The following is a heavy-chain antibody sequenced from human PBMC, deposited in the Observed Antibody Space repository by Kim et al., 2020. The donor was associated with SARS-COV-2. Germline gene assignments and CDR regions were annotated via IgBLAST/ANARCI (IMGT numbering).Heavy chain of an antibody. D-gene: IGHD6-19*01. CDR2: ISYDGSNK. CDR1: GFTFSSYG. V-gene: IGHV3-30*18. CDR3: AKDWSIIAVAGTDFDY. Sequence: GGSLRLSCAASGFTFSSYGMHWVRQAPGKGLEWVAVISYDGSNKYYADSVKGRFTISRDNSKNTLYLQMNSLRAEDTAVYYCAKDWSIIAVAGTDFDYWGQGTLVTVSS. J-gene: IGHJ4*02.